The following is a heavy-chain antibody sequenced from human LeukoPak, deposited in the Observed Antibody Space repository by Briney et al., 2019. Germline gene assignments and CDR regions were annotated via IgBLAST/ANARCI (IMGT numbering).Heavy chain of an antibody. CDR2: INPNSGGT. CDR1: GYTFTGYY. D-gene: IGHD3-22*01. V-gene: IGHV1-2*02. Sequence: ASVKVSCKASGYTFTGYYLHWVRQAPGQGLEWMGWINPNSGGTSYAQKFQGRVTMTRDTSVSTVYMELSSLRSDDTAVYYCARVVDYYDNHFDYWGQGTLVTVSS. J-gene: IGHJ4*02. CDR3: ARVVDYYDNHFDY.